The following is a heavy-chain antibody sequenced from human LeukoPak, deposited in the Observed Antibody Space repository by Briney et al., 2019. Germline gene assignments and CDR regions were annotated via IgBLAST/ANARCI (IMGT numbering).Heavy chain of an antibody. J-gene: IGHJ4*02. Sequence: PGGSLRLSCAAPGFTFDDYAMHWVRQVPGKGLEWVSGISWNRDYIGYADSVKGRFTISRDNAKNSLYLQMNSLRPEDTAFYYCAKDREAYNGNFDYWGQGNLVTVSS. V-gene: IGHV3-9*01. D-gene: IGHD2-8*01. CDR3: AKDREAYNGNFDY. CDR2: ISWNRDYI. CDR1: GFTFDDYA.